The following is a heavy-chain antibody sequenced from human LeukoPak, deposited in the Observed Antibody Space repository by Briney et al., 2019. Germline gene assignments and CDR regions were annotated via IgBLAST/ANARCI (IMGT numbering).Heavy chain of an antibody. V-gene: IGHV3-74*01. CDR2: INTDGSST. Sequence: GGSLRLSCAASGFTFSSYWMSWVRRAPGKGLVWVSRINTDGSSTNYADSVKGRSTISRDNTKNTLYLQMNSLRAEDTAVYYCVRENSVIIPTAKKNYYYYYMDVWGKGTTVTVSS. CDR3: VRENSVIIPTAKKNYYYYYMDV. D-gene: IGHD2-2*01. J-gene: IGHJ6*03. CDR1: GFTFSSYW.